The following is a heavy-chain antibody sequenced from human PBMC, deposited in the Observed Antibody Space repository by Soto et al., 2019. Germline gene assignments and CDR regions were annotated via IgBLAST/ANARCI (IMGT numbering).Heavy chain of an antibody. D-gene: IGHD6-19*01. Sequence: SETLSLTCAVYGGSFSGYYWSWIRQPPGKGLEWIGEINHSGSTNYNPSHKSRVNKSVDTSKNQFSLKMSSVTAADTALYYCARGVQQWPMPGNDYWGQGTLVTVSS. CDR1: GGSFSGYY. CDR3: ARGVQQWPMPGNDY. V-gene: IGHV4-34*01. J-gene: IGHJ4*02. CDR2: INHSGST.